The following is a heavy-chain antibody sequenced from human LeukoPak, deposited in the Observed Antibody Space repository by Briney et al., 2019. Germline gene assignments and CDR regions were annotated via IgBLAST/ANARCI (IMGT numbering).Heavy chain of an antibody. D-gene: IGHD6-19*01. CDR3: ARAGGGSGWYKRYYGMGV. Sequence: GGSLRLSCAASGFTFSDYYMSWIRQAPGKGLEWVSYISSSSSYTNYADSVKGRFTISRDNAKNSLYLQMNSLRAEDTAVYYCARAGGGSGWYKRYYGMGVWGKGTTVTVSS. J-gene: IGHJ6*04. V-gene: IGHV3-11*06. CDR1: GFTFSDYY. CDR2: ISSSSSYT.